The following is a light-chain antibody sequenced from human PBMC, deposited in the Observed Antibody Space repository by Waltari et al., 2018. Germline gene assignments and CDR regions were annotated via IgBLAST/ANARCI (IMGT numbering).Light chain of an antibody. CDR2: AAS. Sequence: DIEMTQSPSSLSASVGDRVTITCRASQAIMGYLYWYQQKPGRAPKLLIYAASSLQSGVPSRFSGSGYGTDFTLTISSLQPEDFAIYSCQQSSSSPHTFGGGTKVEMK. CDR1: QAIMGY. V-gene: IGKV1-39*01. J-gene: IGKJ4*01. CDR3: QQSSSSPHT.